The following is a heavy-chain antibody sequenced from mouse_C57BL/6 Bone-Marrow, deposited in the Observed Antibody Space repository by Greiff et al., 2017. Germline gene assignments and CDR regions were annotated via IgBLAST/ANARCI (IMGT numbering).Heavy chain of an antibody. D-gene: IGHD4-1*01. Sequence: EVMLVESGGDLVKPGGSLKLSCAASGFTFSSYGMSWVRQTPDKRLEWVATISSGGSYTYYPDSVKGRFTISRDNAKNTLYLQMSSLKSEDTAMYYCARQRTGYYFDYGGQGTTLTVSS. CDR1: GFTFSSYG. V-gene: IGHV5-6*01. CDR3: ARQRTGYYFDY. J-gene: IGHJ2*01. CDR2: ISSGGSYT.